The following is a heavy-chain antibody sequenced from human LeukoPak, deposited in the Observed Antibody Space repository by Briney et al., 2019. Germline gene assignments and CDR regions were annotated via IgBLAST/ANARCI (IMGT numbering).Heavy chain of an antibody. V-gene: IGHV3-66*02. J-gene: IGHJ4*02. CDR2: IYSGGST. CDR1: GFTVSSNY. D-gene: IGHD7-27*01. Sequence: GGSLRLSCAASGFTVSSNYMSWVRQAPGKGLEWVSVIYSGGSTYYADSVKGRFTISRDNSKNTLYLQMNSLRAEDTAVYYCARVGRGVLTGDRYLDYWGQGTLVTVSS. CDR3: ARVGRGVLTGDRYLDY.